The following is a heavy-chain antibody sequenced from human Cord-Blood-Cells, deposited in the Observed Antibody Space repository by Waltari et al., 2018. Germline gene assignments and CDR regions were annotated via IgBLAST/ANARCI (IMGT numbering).Heavy chain of an antibody. V-gene: IGHV4-38-2*02. CDR3: ARGGGHSGYDYDY. CDR1: GYSISSGYY. CDR2: IYHSGST. J-gene: IGHJ4*02. Sequence: QVQLQESGPGLVKPSETLSLTCTVSGYSISSGYYWGWIRQPPGKGLEWIGSIYHSGSTYYNPSRKSRVTISVDTSKNQFSLKLSSVTAADTAVYYCARGGGHSGYDYDYWGQGTLVTVSS. D-gene: IGHD5-12*01.